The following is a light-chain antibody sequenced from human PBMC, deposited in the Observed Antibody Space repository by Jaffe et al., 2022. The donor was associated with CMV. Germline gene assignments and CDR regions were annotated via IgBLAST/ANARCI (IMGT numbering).Light chain of an antibody. Sequence: DIVMTQSPLSLSVIPGEPASISCRSSQSLLHSNGHSYVDWYLHKPGQSPQLLIYLGSSRPSGVPDRFSGSGSGTDFTLKVSRVEAEDVGVYYCMQSLRTPRPMFTFGQGTKLEIK. CDR2: LGS. CDR1: QSLLHSNGHSY. J-gene: IGKJ2*01. V-gene: IGKV2-28*01. CDR3: MQSLRTPRPMFT.